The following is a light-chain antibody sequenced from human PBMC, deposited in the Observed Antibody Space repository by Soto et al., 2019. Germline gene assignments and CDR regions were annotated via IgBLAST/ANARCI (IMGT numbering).Light chain of an antibody. CDR1: QSVSSN. CDR2: GAS. CDR3: QQYINWPGT. Sequence: EIVMTQSPATLSVSPGERATLSCRASQSVSSNLAWYQQKPGQAPRLLIYGASTRATGIPARFSGSGSGTEFTLTISSLQSEDFEVYYCQQYINWPGTFGQGTKVEI. J-gene: IGKJ1*01. V-gene: IGKV3-15*01.